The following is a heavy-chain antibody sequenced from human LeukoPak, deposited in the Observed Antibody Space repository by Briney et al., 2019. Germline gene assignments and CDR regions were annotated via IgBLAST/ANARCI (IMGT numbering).Heavy chain of an antibody. J-gene: IGHJ4*02. CDR2: IIPIFGTA. V-gene: IGHV1-69*01. Sequence: SVKVSCKASGGTFSSYAISWVRQAPGQGLEWMRGIIPIFGTANYAQKFQGRVTITADESTSTAYMELSSLRSEDTAVYYCARGYSGYDRSKFDYWGQGTLVTVSS. CDR3: ARGYSGYDRSKFDY. CDR1: GGTFSSYA. D-gene: IGHD5-12*01.